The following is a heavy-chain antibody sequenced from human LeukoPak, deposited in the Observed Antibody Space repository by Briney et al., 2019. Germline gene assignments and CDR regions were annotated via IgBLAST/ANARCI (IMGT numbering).Heavy chain of an antibody. J-gene: IGHJ4*02. V-gene: IGHV3-11*01. CDR2: ISSSGSTI. CDR3: ARDRLRWAQLQYYFDY. Sequence: GGSLRLSCAASGFTFSDYYMSWIRQAPGKGLEWVSYISSSGSTIYYADSVKGRFTISRDNAKNSLYLQMNSLRAEDTAVYYCARDRLRWAQLQYYFDYWGQGTLVTV. D-gene: IGHD2-21*01. CDR1: GFTFSDYY.